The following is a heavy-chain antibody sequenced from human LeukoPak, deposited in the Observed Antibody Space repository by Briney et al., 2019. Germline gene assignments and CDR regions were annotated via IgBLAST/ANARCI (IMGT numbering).Heavy chain of an antibody. V-gene: IGHV3-49*04. Sequence: GGSLRLSCTASGFTFGDYAMSWVRQAPGKGLEWVGFIRSKAYGGTTEYAASVKGRFTISRDDSKSIAYLQMNSLKTEDTAVYYRTRYLVDYWGQGTLVTVSS. CDR1: GFTFGDYA. CDR3: TRYLVDY. J-gene: IGHJ4*02. CDR2: IRSKAYGGTT.